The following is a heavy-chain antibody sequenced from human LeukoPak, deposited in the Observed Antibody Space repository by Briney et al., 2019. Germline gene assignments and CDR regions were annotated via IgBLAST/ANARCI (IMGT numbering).Heavy chain of an antibody. J-gene: IGHJ5*02. Sequence: SETLSLTCTVSGDSFSSTRYYWGWIRQPPGTGLEWIGSLYYSGTTYYNPPLKSRVTILLDMSKNQFSLRLTSVTAADTAVYYCARYSYGGEDWFDPWGQGTLVTVSS. CDR3: ARYSYGGEDWFDP. D-gene: IGHD3-16*01. CDR1: GDSFSSTRYY. V-gene: IGHV4-39*01. CDR2: LYYSGTT.